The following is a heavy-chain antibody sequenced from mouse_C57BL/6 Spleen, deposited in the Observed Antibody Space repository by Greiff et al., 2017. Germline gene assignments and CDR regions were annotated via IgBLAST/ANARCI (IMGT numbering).Heavy chain of an antibody. Sequence: VQLQQSGAELVRPGASVKLSCTASGFNIKDYYMHWVKQRPEQGLEWIGRIDPEGGDTEYAPKFQGKATMTADTSSNTADLQLSSLTSEDTAVYYCTSHSIRAGDYWGQGTTLTVSS. J-gene: IGHJ2*01. V-gene: IGHV14-1*01. D-gene: IGHD3-1*01. CDR2: IDPEGGDT. CDR1: GFNIKDYY. CDR3: TSHSIRAGDY.